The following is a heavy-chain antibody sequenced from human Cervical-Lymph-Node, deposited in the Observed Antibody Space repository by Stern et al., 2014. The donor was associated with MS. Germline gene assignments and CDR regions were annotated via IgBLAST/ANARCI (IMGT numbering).Heavy chain of an antibody. Sequence: QMQLVQSGAEVKKPGASVKVSCKASGYTFTRYGITWVRQAPGQGLEWMGWITTYNGNTKDAQKFQGRVTMTTDTSTSTAYMELRSLKSDDTAVYYCARDLYSGYDFLDYWGQGTLVTVSS. V-gene: IGHV1-18*01. CDR1: GYTFTRYG. J-gene: IGHJ4*02. CDR3: ARDLYSGYDFLDY. CDR2: ITTYNGNT. D-gene: IGHD5-12*01.